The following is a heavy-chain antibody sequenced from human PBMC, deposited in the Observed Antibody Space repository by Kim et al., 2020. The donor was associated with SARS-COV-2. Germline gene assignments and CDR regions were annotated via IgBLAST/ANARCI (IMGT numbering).Heavy chain of an antibody. CDR1: GFTFSSYG. J-gene: IGHJ4*02. D-gene: IGHD1-7*01. CDR2: ISYDGSNK. V-gene: IGHV3-30*18. Sequence: GGSLRLSCAASGFTFSSYGMHWVRQAPGKGLEWVAVISYDGSNKYYADSVKGRFTISRDNSKNTLYLQMNSLRAEDTAVYYCAKDLSINGYNWNSNYFDYWGQGTLVTVSS. CDR3: AKDLSINGYNWNSNYFDY.